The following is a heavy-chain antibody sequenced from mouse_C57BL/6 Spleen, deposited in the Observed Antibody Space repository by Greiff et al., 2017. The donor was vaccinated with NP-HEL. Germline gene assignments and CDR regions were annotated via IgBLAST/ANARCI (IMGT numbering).Heavy chain of an antibody. V-gene: IGHV1-69*01. CDR1: GYTFTSYW. D-gene: IGHD3-3*01. CDR3: ARGEGLEAWFAY. J-gene: IGHJ3*01. Sequence: VQLQQPGAELVMPGASVKLSCKASGYTFTSYWMHWVKQRPGQGLEWIGEIDPSDSYTNYNQKFKGKSTLTVDKSSSTAYMQLSSLTSEDSAVYYCARGEGLEAWFAYWGQGTLVTVSA. CDR2: IDPSDSYT.